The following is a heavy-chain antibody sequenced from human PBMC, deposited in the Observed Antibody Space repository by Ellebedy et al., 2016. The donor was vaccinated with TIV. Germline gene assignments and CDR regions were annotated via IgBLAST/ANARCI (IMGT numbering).Heavy chain of an antibody. CDR3: ARDSGGIVVVPAAIWDYYYMDV. CDR1: GFTFSSYG. J-gene: IGHJ6*03. V-gene: IGHV3-30*03. D-gene: IGHD2-2*01. Sequence: GGSLRLXXAASGFTFSSYGMHWVRQAPGKGLEWVAVISYDGSNKYYADSVKGRFTISRDNSKNTLYLQMNSLRAEDTAVYYCARDSGGIVVVPAAIWDYYYMDVWGKGTTVTVSS. CDR2: ISYDGSNK.